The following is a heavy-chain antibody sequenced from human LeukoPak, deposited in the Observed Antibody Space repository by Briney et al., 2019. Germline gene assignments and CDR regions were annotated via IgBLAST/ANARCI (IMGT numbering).Heavy chain of an antibody. V-gene: IGHV3-23*01. CDR1: GFTFSSYA. CDR3: AKDQRCSSGWYLGWFDP. Sequence: GGSLRPSCAASGFTFSSYAMSWVRQAPGKGLEWVSAISGSGGSTYYADSVKGRFTISRDNSKNTLYLQMNSLRAEDTAVYYCAKDQRCSSGWYLGWFDPWGQGTLVTVSS. D-gene: IGHD6-19*01. CDR2: ISGSGGST. J-gene: IGHJ5*02.